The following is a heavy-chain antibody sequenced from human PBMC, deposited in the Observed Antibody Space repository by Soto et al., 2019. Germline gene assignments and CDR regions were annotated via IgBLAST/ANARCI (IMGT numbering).Heavy chain of an antibody. CDR1: GYIFTSYA. CDR2: INAGNGNT. Sequence: ASVKVSCKASGYIFTSYAMHWVRQAPGQRLEWMGWINAGNGNTKYSQKFQGRVTITRDTSASTAYMELSSLRSEDTAVYYCARLDSSTWSSWFDPWGQGTLVTVSS. J-gene: IGHJ5*02. V-gene: IGHV1-3*01. CDR3: ARLDSSTWSSWFDP. D-gene: IGHD6-13*01.